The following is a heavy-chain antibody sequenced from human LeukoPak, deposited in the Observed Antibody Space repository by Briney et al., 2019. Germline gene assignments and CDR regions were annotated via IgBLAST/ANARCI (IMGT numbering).Heavy chain of an antibody. CDR2: INWNGGGT. CDR3: ARDSAPYCSGGSCHGIDY. J-gene: IGHJ4*02. V-gene: IGHV3-20*04. CDR1: GFTFSSYG. D-gene: IGHD2-15*01. Sequence: PGGSLRLSCAASGFTFSSYGMSWVRQAPGKGLEWVSRINWNGGGTAYADSVKGRFTISRDNAKNSLYLQMNSLRDEDTALYYCARDSAPYCSGGSCHGIDYWGQGTLVTVSS.